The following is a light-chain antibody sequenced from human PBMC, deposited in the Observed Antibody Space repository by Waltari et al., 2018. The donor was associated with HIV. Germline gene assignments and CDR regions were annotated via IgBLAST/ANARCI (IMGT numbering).Light chain of an antibody. CDR2: GAS. CDR1: QGISTY. CDR3: QQYYTYPWT. Sequence: AIRMTQSPSSFSASTGDRVRITCRASQGISTYLAWYHQKPGQAPKLLIYGASTLQSAVPSRFSGRGSGSDFTLTISCLQSEDFATYFCQQYYTYPWTFGQGTKVEIK. J-gene: IGKJ1*01. V-gene: IGKV1-8*01.